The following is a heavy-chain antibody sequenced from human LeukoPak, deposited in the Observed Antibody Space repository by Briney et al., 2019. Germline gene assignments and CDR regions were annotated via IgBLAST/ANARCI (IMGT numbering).Heavy chain of an antibody. Sequence: ASVKVSCKASGYTFTRHYMNWVRQAPGQGLEWMGRINPSSGGTGYAQKFQGRVTMTRDTSTSTVYMELTSLRSEDTAVYYCARDGLYCTNGVCSSDIWGQGTLVTVSS. CDR2: INPSSGGT. V-gene: IGHV1-46*01. CDR1: GYTFTRHY. D-gene: IGHD2-8*01. J-gene: IGHJ3*02. CDR3: ARDGLYCTNGVCSSDI.